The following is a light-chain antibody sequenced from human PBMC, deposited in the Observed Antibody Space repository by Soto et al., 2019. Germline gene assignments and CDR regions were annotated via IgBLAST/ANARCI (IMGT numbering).Light chain of an antibody. Sequence: DIVLTQSPATLSLSPGERATLSCRASQSVSSYLAWYQQKPGQGPRLLIYGASNRATGIPDRFSGSGSGTDFTLTISRLEPEDFAVYYCQQYGSSGTFGQGTKVDIK. J-gene: IGKJ1*01. V-gene: IGKV3-20*01. CDR3: QQYGSSGT. CDR1: QSVSSY. CDR2: GAS.